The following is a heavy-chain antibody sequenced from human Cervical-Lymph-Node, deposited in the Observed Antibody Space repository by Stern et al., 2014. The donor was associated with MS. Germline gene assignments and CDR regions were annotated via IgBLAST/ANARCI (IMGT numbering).Heavy chain of an antibody. D-gene: IGHD6-13*01. Sequence: QVQLVQSGAEVKRPESSVKISCKTSGGSLSTLDISWVRQAPGQGPEWVGEIMPLLGTAHYAQKFKGRLTITADDSTSTVYMELSSLKSEDTAIYFCARHQAGIAANCGQGTLVTVTS. CDR1: GGSLSTLD. CDR3: ARHQAGIAAN. J-gene: IGHJ4*02. V-gene: IGHV1-69*19. CDR2: IMPLLGTA.